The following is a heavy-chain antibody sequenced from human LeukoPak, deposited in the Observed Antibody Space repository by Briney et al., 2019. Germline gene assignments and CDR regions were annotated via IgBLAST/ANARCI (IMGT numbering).Heavy chain of an antibody. CDR3: CVRGYSYGSAPYYYYYYYMDV. J-gene: IGHJ6*03. Sequence: TPSETLSLTCTVSGGSISSGSYYWSWIRQPAGKGLEWIGRIYTSGSTNYNPSLKSRVTISVDTSKNQFSLKLSSVTAADTAVYYCCVRGYSYGSAPYYYYYYYMDVWGKGTTVTVSS. D-gene: IGHD5-18*01. CDR1: GGSISSGSYY. CDR2: IYTSGST. V-gene: IGHV4-61*02.